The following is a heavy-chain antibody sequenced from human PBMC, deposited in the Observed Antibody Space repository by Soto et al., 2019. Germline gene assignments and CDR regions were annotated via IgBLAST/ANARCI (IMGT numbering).Heavy chain of an antibody. D-gene: IGHD3-10*01. Sequence: QVQVVESGGGVVQPGRSLRLSCAASGFTFSRYAIHWVRQAPGKGLEWVAVISRDGSNKYYVDSVKVRFTISRDNSKNTLYLQMNSLRDDDRAVYYCARSRNSAVADSFDFWGQGTMVTVSS. CDR2: ISRDGSNK. CDR1: GFTFSRYA. V-gene: IGHV3-30*04. J-gene: IGHJ4*02. CDR3: ARSRNSAVADSFDF.